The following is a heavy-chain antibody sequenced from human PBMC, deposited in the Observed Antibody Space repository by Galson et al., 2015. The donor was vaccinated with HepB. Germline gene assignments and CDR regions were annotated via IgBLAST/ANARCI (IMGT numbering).Heavy chain of an antibody. CDR1: GDTFSSYA. J-gene: IGHJ4*02. CDR3: ARDRLGGTTSDY. D-gene: IGHD1-7*01. CDR2: IIPIFGTA. Sequence: SVKVSCKASGDTFSSYAISWVRQAPGQGLEWMGGIIPIFGTANYAQKFQGRVTITADESTSTAYMELSSLRSEDTAVYYCARDRLGGTTSDYWGQGTLVTVSS. V-gene: IGHV1-69*13.